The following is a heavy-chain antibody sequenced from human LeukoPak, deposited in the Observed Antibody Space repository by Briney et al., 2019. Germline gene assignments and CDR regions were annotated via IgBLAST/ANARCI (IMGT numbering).Heavy chain of an antibody. D-gene: IGHD3-10*01. V-gene: IGHV1-69*13. CDR2: IIPIFGTA. Sequence: GASVKVSCKASGGTFSSYAISWVRQAPGQGLEWMGGIIPIFGTANYAQKFQGRVTITADESTSTAYMELSSLRSEDTAVYYCASHMVRGVIVYWGQGTLVTVSS. J-gene: IGHJ4*02. CDR3: ASHMVRGVIVY. CDR1: GGTFSSYA.